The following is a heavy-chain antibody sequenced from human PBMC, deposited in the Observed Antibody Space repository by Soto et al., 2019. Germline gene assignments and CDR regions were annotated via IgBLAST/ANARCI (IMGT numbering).Heavy chain of an antibody. CDR2: ISGSGGST. D-gene: IGHD6-13*01. CDR1: GFTLSSYA. V-gene: IGHV3-23*01. CDR3: ATQQLVRGYFEY. J-gene: IGHJ4*02. Sequence: GGSLRLSCAASGFTLSSYAMSWVRQAPGKGLEWVSAISGSGGSTYYADSVKGRFTISRDNSKNTLYLQMNSLRAEDTAVYYCATQQLVRGYFEYWGQGTLVTVSS.